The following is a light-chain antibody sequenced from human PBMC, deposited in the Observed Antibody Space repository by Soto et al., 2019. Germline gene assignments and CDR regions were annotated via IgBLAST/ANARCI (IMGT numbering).Light chain of an antibody. V-gene: IGKV1-17*01. J-gene: IGKJ1*01. CDR2: DAA. Sequence: DIQMTHSPPSLSDSVGDRVTITCRAGQGIRNELGCYQQKLGEAPKRLIYDAASLQSGVPSRFSGSGSGTEFTLTISSLQPEDFATYYCLQHNTYPWTFGQGTKVEI. CDR3: LQHNTYPWT. CDR1: QGIRNE.